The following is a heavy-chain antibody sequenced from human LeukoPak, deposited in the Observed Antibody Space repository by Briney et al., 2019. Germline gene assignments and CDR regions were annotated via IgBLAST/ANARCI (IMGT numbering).Heavy chain of an antibody. CDR2: IYCGGST. V-gene: IGHV3-53*01. CDR3: ARGYPDYYDSSSYYPYLIQDF. J-gene: IGHJ4*02. Sequence: GGSLRLSCAASGFTVSSHYMSWVRQAAGKGLEWVSVIYCGGSTYYADCVKGRFTISRDNSKNTLYLQMNSLRAEDTAVYYCARGYPDYYDSSSYYPYLIQDFWGQGTLVTVSS. D-gene: IGHD3-22*01. CDR1: GFTVSSHY.